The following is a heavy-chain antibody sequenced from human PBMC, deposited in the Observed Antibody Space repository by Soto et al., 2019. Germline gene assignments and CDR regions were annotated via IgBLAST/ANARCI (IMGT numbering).Heavy chain of an antibody. V-gene: IGHV3-23*01. Sequence: EVQLLESGGGLVQPGGSLRLSCAASGFTFTSYAMSWVRQAPGKGLEWVSAISGSGGSTYYADSVKGRFTISRDNSKNTLXLXXXXXXXXXXXXXXXXXXXXXXXXXRYYYYGMDVWGQGTTVTVSS. CDR1: GFTFTSYA. CDR2: ISGSGGST. CDR3: XXXXXXXXXXRYYYYGMDV. J-gene: IGHJ6*02.